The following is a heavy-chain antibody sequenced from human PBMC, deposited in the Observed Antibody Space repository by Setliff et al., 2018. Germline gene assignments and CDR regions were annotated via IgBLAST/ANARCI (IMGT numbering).Heavy chain of an antibody. J-gene: IGHJ4*02. CDR1: GDTISSRTYY. CDR3: ARMTGFADMDV. CDR2: IYTSWST. V-gene: IGHV4-61*09. Sequence: PSETLSLTCTVSGDTISSRTYYWSWIRQPAGKGLEWIGHIYTSWSTIYNPSPKSRLTISLDTSKNQFSLKLNAVTAAYTGVYYWARMTGFADMDVWGLGTLVTVSS.